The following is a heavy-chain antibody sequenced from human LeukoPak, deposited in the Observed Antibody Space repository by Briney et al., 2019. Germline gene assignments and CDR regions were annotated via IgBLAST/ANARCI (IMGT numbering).Heavy chain of an antibody. J-gene: IGHJ4*02. CDR1: GGSFSGYY. CDR3: ATEMATAIDY. D-gene: IGHD5-24*01. CDR2: INRSGST. V-gene: IGHV4-34*01. Sequence: SETLSLTCAVYGGSFSGYYWSWIHQPPGKGLEWIGEINRSGSTNYNPSLKSRVTISVDTSKNQFSLKLSSVTAADTAVYYCATEMATAIDYWGQGTLVTVSS.